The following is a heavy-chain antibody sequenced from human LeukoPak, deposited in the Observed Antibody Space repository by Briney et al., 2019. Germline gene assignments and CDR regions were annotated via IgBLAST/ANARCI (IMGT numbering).Heavy chain of an antibody. CDR2: ISSSGSTI. CDR1: GFTFSDYY. CDR3: ARSIGYCSGGSCYGGGLDY. J-gene: IGHJ4*01. D-gene: IGHD2-15*01. Sequence: GGSLRLSCAASGFTFSDYYMSWIRQAPGKGLEWVSYISSSGSTIYYADSVKGRFTISRDNAKNSLYLQMNSLRAEDTAVYYCARSIGYCSGGSCYGGGLDYWGQEPWSPSPQ. V-gene: IGHV3-11*01.